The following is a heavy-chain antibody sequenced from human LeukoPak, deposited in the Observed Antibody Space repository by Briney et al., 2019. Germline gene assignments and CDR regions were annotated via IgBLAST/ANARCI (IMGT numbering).Heavy chain of an antibody. V-gene: IGHV3-23*01. D-gene: IGHD2-2*01. CDR2: INASGGAT. Sequence: GGCLRLSCAASGFTFNNYAMSWVRQAPGKGLEWVSAINASGGATYYADSVKGRFTLSRDKSENTLFLQINSLRAEDTAVYYCAKEPREYCSSTSCPNWFDSWGQGTLVT. CDR3: AKEPREYCSSTSCPNWFDS. CDR1: GFTFNNYA. J-gene: IGHJ5*01.